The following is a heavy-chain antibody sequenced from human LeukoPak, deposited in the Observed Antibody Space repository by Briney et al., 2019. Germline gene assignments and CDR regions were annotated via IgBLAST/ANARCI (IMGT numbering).Heavy chain of an antibody. V-gene: IGHV3-9*01. CDR1: GFTFDDYA. CDR3: AKGSSRGYSYGNWFDP. CDR2: ISWNSGSI. Sequence: PGRSLRRSCAASGFTFDDYAMHWVRQAPGKGLEWVSGISWNSGSIGYADSVKGRFTISRDNAKNSLYLQMNSLRAEDTALYYCAKGSSRGYSYGNWFDPWGQGTLVTVSS. D-gene: IGHD5-18*01. J-gene: IGHJ5*02.